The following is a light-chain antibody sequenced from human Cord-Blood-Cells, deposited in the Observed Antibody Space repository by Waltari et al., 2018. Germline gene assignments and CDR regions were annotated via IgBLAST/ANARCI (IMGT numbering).Light chain of an antibody. V-gene: IGKV4-1*01. CDR2: WAS. Sequence: DIVMTQSPDSLAVSLGERATINCKSSQSVLYSSNIKNYLAWYQSKQGQPPKLLIYWASTRESWVPYRFSGSGSGTDFTLTIRSLQAEDVAVYYCQQYYSTPWTFGQGTKVEIK. J-gene: IGKJ1*01. CDR1: QSVLYSSNIKNY. CDR3: QQYYSTPWT.